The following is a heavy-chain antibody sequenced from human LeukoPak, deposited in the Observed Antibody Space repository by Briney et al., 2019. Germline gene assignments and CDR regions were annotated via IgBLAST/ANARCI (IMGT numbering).Heavy chain of an antibody. V-gene: IGHV1-8*01. J-gene: IGHJ6*02. D-gene: IGHD3-10*01. CDR2: MNPNSGNT. CDR3: ARGRAGSDYYYGTDV. Sequence: ASVKVSCKASGYTFISYDINWVRQATGQGLEWMGWMNPNSGNTDYAEKFQGRVTMTSNTSISTAYMELSSLRSDDTAVYYCARGRAGSDYYYGTDVWGQGTTVTVSS. CDR1: GYTFISYD.